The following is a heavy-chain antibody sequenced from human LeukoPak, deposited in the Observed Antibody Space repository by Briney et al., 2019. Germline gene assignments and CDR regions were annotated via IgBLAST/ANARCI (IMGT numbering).Heavy chain of an antibody. CDR1: GGSIGSSTYY. CDR2: IYYSGST. J-gene: IGHJ4*02. V-gene: IGHV4-39*01. Sequence: SETLSLTCTVSGGSIGSSTYYWGWIRQPPGKGLEWIGSIYYSGSTYYNPSLKSRVTISVDTSKNQFSLNLTSVTAADTAVHYCARNRGYYYDSSGYYPPGLKRSGYYFDYWGQGTLVTVSS. CDR3: ARNRGYYYDSSGYYPPGLKRSGYYFDY. D-gene: IGHD3-22*01.